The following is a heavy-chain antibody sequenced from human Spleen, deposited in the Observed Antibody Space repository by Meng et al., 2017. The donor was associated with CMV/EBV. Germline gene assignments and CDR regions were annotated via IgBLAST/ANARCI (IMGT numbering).Heavy chain of an antibody. CDR3: ARVGEIGTTTYYYYGVDV. V-gene: IGHV3-7*04. CDR1: GFTLSKYW. J-gene: IGHJ6*02. Sequence: GGSLRLSCAASGFTLSKYWMTWVRQAPGKGLEWVANIKEDGSEKNYVDSVKGRFTISRDNAKNSLHLQMDSLRPEDTALYYCARVGEIGTTTYYYYGVDVWGQGTTVTVSS. D-gene: IGHD1-1*01. CDR2: IKEDGSEK.